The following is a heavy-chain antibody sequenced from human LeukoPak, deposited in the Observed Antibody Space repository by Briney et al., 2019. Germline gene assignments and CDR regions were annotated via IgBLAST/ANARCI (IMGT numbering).Heavy chain of an antibody. V-gene: IGHV4-4*09. CDR1: GGSISSYY. CDR2: IYTSGST. D-gene: IGHD2-2*01. CDR3: ARLGERVVGPAAIWFYP. J-gene: IGHJ5*02. Sequence: KPSETLSLTCTVSGGSISSYYRSWIRQPPGKGLEWIGYIYTSGSTNYNPSLKSRVTISVDTSKNQCSLKLSSVTAADTAVYYCARLGERVVGPAAIWFYPWGQGTLVTVAS.